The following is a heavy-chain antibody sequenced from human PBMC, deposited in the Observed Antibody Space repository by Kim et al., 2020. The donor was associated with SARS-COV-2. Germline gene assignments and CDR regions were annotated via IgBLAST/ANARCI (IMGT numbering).Heavy chain of an antibody. V-gene: IGHV4-34*01. Sequence: SETLSLTCAVYGGSFSGYYWSWIRQPPGKGLEWIGEINHSGSTNYNPSLKSRVTISVDTSKNQFSLKLSSVTAADTAVYYCARVDGCSSTSCYLTYYYGMDVWGQGTTVTVSS. D-gene: IGHD2-2*01. CDR2: INHSGST. CDR3: ARVDGCSSTSCYLTYYYGMDV. J-gene: IGHJ6*02. CDR1: GGSFSGYY.